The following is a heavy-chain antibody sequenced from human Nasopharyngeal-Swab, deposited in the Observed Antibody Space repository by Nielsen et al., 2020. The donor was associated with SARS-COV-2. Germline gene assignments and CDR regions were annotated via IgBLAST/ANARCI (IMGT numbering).Heavy chain of an antibody. J-gene: IGHJ4*02. Sequence: GESLKISCAASGFTFSSYAMSWVRQAPGEGLEWVSVIYSGGSSTYYADSVKGRFTISRDNSKNTLYLQMNSLRAEDTAVYYCAKDEQAIWGQGTLVTVSS. CDR2: IYSGGSST. V-gene: IGHV3-23*03. CDR1: GFTFSSYA. D-gene: IGHD1/OR15-1a*01. CDR3: AKDEQAI.